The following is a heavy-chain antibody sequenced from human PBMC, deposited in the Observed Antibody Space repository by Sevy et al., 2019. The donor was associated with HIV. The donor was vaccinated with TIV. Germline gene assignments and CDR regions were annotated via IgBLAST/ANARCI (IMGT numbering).Heavy chain of an antibody. V-gene: IGHV3-30-3*01. CDR2: ISYDGSNK. CDR3: ARADYGDYSGEFDY. CDR1: GITFSSHA. D-gene: IGHD4-17*01. J-gene: IGHJ4*02. Sequence: GGSLRLPCAASGITFSSHAMHWVRQAPGKGLEWVTIISYDGSNKYYADSVKGRFTISRDNSKNTLFLQMNSLRAEDTAVYYCARADYGDYSGEFDYWGQGTLVTVSS.